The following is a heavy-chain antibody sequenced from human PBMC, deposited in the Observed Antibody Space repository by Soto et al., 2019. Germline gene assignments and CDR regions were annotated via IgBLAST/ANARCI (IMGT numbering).Heavy chain of an antibody. CDR3: ARAGPGFCTKWVCWFDP. D-gene: IGHD2-8*01. CDR2: IYLIGGT. J-gene: IGHJ5*02. CDR1: GGSISSGDYS. V-gene: IGHV4-30-2*01. Sequence: QLQLQESGSGLVKPSQTLSLTCAVSGGSISSGDYSWSWIRQPPGKGLEWIGYIYLIGGTYYSPXLQSRVTIKIXXSXNXXPLNLSSVTAADTAVYYCARAGPGFCTKWVCWFDPGGQGNLVTVSS.